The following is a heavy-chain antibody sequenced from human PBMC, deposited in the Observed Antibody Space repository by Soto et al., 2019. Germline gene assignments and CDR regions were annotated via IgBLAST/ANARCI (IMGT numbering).Heavy chain of an antibody. CDR3: AKAGGDYYDSSAFQGYYYYGMDV. V-gene: IGHV3-23*01. CDR2: ISGSGGST. J-gene: IGHJ6*02. Sequence: PVGSLRLSCAASGFTFSSYAMSWVRQAPGKGLEWVSAISGSGGSTYYADSVKGRFTISRDNSKNTLYLQMNSLRAEDTAVYYCAKAGGDYYDSSAFQGYYYYGMDVWGQGTTVTVSS. D-gene: IGHD3-22*01. CDR1: GFTFSSYA.